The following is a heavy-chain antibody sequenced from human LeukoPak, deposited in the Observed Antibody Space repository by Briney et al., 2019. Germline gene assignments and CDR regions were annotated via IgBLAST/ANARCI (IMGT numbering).Heavy chain of an antibody. J-gene: IGHJ3*02. CDR3: ARQAVATVDAFDI. V-gene: IGHV5-51*01. CDR2: IYPGDSDT. D-gene: IGHD5-12*01. Sequence: GESLKIPCKGSGYSFTSYWIGWVRQMPGKGLEWMGIIYPGDSDTRYSPSFQGQVTISADKSISTAYLQWSSLKASDTAMYYCARQAVATVDAFDIWGQGTMVTVSS. CDR1: GYSFTSYW.